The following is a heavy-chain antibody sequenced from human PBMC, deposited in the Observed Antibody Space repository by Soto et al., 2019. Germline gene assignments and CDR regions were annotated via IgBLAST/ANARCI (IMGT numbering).Heavy chain of an antibody. D-gene: IGHD6-13*01. Sequence: GGSLRLSCAASGFTFSSYAMGWVRQAPGKGLEWVSAISGSGGSTYYADSVEGRFTISRDNSKNTLYLQMNSLRAEDTAVYYCAKDLTVEQQLTIDSWGQGTLVTVSS. CDR3: AKDLTVEQQLTIDS. J-gene: IGHJ4*02. CDR1: GFTFSSYA. V-gene: IGHV3-23*01. CDR2: ISGSGGST.